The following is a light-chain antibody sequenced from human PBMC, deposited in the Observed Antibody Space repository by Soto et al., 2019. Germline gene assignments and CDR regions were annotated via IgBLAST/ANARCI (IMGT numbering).Light chain of an antibody. V-gene: IGKV2-28*01. CDR1: QSLLHSNGYNY. J-gene: IGKJ2*01. CDR2: LGS. Sequence: DIVMTQSPLSLPVTPGEPASISCRSSQSLLHSNGYNYLDWYLQKPGQSPQLLIYLGSNRSSGVPDRFSRSGSGTDFTLKISRVEAEDVGVYYCMQALQTPLYTFGQGTKLAIK. CDR3: MQALQTPLYT.